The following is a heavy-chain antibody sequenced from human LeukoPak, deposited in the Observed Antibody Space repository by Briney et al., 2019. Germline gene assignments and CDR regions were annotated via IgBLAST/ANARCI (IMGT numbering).Heavy chain of an antibody. CDR2: IDTDGSIT. Sequence: GGSLRLSCAASGFTFRSSWMQWVRQAPGKGLVWVSRIDTDGSITHYADSVKGRFTISRDNAKNTVYLQMSSLRAEDTAVYYCARDGFTGPTTAYLDHWGQGTLVTVSS. CDR3: ARDGFTGPTTAYLDH. V-gene: IGHV3-74*01. J-gene: IGHJ4*01. D-gene: IGHD1-1*01. CDR1: GFTFRSSW.